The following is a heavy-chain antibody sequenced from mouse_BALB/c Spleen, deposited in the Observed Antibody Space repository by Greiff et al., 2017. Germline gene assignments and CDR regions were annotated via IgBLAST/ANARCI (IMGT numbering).Heavy chain of an antibody. CDR3: ARHGGLRLGRYWYFDV. CDR1: GFAFSSYD. Sequence: EVMLVESGGGLVKPGGSLKLSCAASGFAFSSYDMSWVRQTPEKRLEWVAYISSGGGSTYYPDTVTGRFTISRDNAKNTRYLQMSSLKSEDPAMYYCARHGGLRLGRYWYFDVWGAGTTVTVSS. D-gene: IGHD2-4*01. V-gene: IGHV5-12-1*01. CDR2: ISSGGGST. J-gene: IGHJ1*01.